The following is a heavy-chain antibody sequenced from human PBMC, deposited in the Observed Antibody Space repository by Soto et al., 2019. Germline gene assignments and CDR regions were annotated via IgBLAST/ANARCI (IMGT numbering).Heavy chain of an antibody. D-gene: IGHD2-15*01. CDR1: GGSMIAYY. V-gene: IGHV4-59*08. CDR2: TYYSGST. CDR3: GKVLVGATGHTDSDS. Sequence: PSETLSLTCTVSGGSMIAYYWNWMRQPPGKGLQWIGYTYYSGSTTYNPSLKSRVTISVDSSKNQFSLKLTSVTAADTALYYCGKVLVGATGHTDSDSWGPGTLVTVSS. J-gene: IGHJ4*02.